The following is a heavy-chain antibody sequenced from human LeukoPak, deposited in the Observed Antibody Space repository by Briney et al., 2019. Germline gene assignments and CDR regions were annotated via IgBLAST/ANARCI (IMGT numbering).Heavy chain of an antibody. CDR3: ARMGPEVTHDPWPRPIYYFDY. V-gene: IGHV4-34*01. J-gene: IGHJ4*02. CDR2: INHSGST. CDR1: GGSFSGYY. D-gene: IGHD2-21*02. Sequence: KPSETLSLTCAVYGGSFSGYYWSWIRQPPGKGLEWIGEINHSGSTNYSPSFKSRVTISVDTSKNQFSLKLSSVTAADTAVYYCARMGPEVTHDPWPRPIYYFDYWGQGTLVTVSS.